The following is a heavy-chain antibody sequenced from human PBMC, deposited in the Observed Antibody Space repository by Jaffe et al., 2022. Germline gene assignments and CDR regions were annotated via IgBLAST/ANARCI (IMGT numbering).Heavy chain of an antibody. D-gene: IGHD3-10*01. V-gene: IGHV3-15*01. CDR2: IKSKTDGGTT. J-gene: IGHJ6*03. CDR1: GFTFSNAW. Sequence: EVQLVESGGGLVKPGGSLRLSCAASGFTFSNAWMSWVRQAPGKGLEWVGRIKSKTDGGTTDYAAPVKGRFTISRDDSKNTLYLQMNSLKTEDTAVYYCTTKEPGREWFRELSFYYYYMDVWGKGTTVTVSS. CDR3: TTKEPGREWFRELSFYYYYMDV.